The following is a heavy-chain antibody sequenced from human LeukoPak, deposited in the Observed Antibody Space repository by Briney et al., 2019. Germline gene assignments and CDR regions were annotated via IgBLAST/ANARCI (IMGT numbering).Heavy chain of an antibody. CDR2: INSNSGGT. CDR1: GYTFTGYY. CDR3: ARAGVVPAASNFDY. V-gene: IGHV1-2*02. J-gene: IGHJ4*02. D-gene: IGHD2-2*01. Sequence: ASVKVSCKASGYTFTGYYMHWVRQAPGQGLEWMGWINSNSGGTNYAQKFQGRVTMTRDTSISTAYMELSRLRSDDTAVYYCARAGVVPAASNFDYWGQGTLVTVSS.